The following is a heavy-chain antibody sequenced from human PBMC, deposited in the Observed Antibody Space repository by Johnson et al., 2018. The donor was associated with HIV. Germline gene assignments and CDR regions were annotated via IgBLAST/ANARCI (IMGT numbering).Heavy chain of an antibody. CDR3: ARDTYSSDACDI. CDR2: IHWNGGST. D-gene: IGHD4-11*01. J-gene: IGHJ3*02. Sequence: RQAPGKGLEWVSGIHWNGGSTGYAESVKGRFTISRDNAKNSLYLQMNSLRAEDTALYYCARDTYSSDACDIWGQGTMVTVSS. V-gene: IGHV3-20*03.